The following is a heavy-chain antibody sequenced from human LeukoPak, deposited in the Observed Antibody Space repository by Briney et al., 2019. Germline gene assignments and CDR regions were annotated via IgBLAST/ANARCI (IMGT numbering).Heavy chain of an antibody. CDR1: GFTFNNYA. CDR2: ISGSGGRT. Sequence: GGSLRLSCEVSGFTFNNYAMSWVRQAPGKGLEWVSAISGSGGRTYYADSVKGRFTISRDNSKNTLFLHMNSLRAEDTAVYYCAKGSYCDSSGSFYFDYWGQGTLVTVSS. J-gene: IGHJ4*02. V-gene: IGHV3-23*01. D-gene: IGHD3-22*01. CDR3: AKGSYCDSSGSFYFDY.